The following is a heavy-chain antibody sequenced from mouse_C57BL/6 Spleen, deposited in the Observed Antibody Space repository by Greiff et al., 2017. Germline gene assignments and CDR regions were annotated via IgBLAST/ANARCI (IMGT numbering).Heavy chain of an antibody. D-gene: IGHD1-1*01. Sequence: EVKLVESGGGFVQPGGSMKLSCAASGFTFSDAWMDWVRQSPETGLEWVAEIRNKANNHATYYAESVKGRFTISRDDSKSSVYLQMNSLRAEDTGIYYCTPRSSYVEDYAMDDWGQGTSVTVSS. V-gene: IGHV6-6*01. CDR1: GFTFSDAW. CDR2: IRNKANNHAT. CDR3: TPRSSYVEDYAMDD. J-gene: IGHJ4*01.